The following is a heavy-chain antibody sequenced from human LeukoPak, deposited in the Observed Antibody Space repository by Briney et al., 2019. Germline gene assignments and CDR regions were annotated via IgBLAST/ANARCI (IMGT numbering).Heavy chain of an antibody. J-gene: IGHJ4*02. CDR2: IQYDGSNE. D-gene: IGHD3-3*01. CDR1: RFTFSSYG. Sequence: GGSLRLSCAASRFTFSSYGMHWVRQAPGKGLEWVAYIQYDGSNEQYADSVKGRFSISRDSSKNILYLQMNSLRAEDTAVYYCARDGGYYYFDYWGQGTLVTVSS. V-gene: IGHV3-30*19. CDR3: ARDGGYYYFDY.